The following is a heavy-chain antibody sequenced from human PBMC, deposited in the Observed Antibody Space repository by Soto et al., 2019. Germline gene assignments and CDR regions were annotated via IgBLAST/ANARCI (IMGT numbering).Heavy chain of an antibody. CDR2: IYYSGST. Sequence: QVQLQESGPGLVKPSQTLSLTCTVSGGSISSGGYYWSWIRQHPGKGLEWIGYIYYSGSTYYNPSLKSRVTISVDTSKNHFSLKLSSVTAADTAVYYCARDRIYDFWSGSPGVFYYWGQGTLVTVSS. CDR1: GGSISSGGYY. V-gene: IGHV4-31*03. D-gene: IGHD3-3*01. J-gene: IGHJ4*02. CDR3: ARDRIYDFWSGSPGVFYY.